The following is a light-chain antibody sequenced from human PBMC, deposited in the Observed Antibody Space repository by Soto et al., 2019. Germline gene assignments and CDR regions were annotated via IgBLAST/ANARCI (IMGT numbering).Light chain of an antibody. Sequence: QSALTQPRSVSGSPGQSVTISCTGTSSDVGGYNYVSWYQHHPGKAPKLMIFDVSKRPSGVPDRFSGSKSGNTASLTISGLQAEDEDDYDYCSDAGSNTFDVFGTGTKVTVL. J-gene: IGLJ1*01. CDR3: CSDAGSNTFDV. CDR1: SSDVGGYNY. V-gene: IGLV2-11*01. CDR2: DVS.